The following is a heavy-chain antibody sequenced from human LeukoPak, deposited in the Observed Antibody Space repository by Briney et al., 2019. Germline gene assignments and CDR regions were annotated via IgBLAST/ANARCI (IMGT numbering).Heavy chain of an antibody. J-gene: IGHJ5*02. V-gene: IGHV1-2*02. CDR2: INPNSGGT. CDR1: GYTFTGYY. CDR3: ARSPDYYGSGSYGWFDP. D-gene: IGHD3-10*01. Sequence: GASVKVSCKASGYTFTGYYIHWVRRAPGQGLEWMGWINPNSGGTNYAQKFQGRVTMTRDTSISTAYMELSRLRSDDTAVYYCARSPDYYGSGSYGWFDPWGQGTLVTVSS.